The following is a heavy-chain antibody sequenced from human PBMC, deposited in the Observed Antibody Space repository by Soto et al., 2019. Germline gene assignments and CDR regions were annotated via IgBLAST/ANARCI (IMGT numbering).Heavy chain of an antibody. V-gene: IGHV3-30-3*01. J-gene: IGHJ3*02. Sequence: QVQLVESGGGVVQPGRSLRLSCAASGFTFSAYTMHWVRQPPGKGLEWVAVISYDGNNERYTDPVKGRFTVSRDNSKSTLYLQMNSLKSEDTSVYYCPRDGYSARSDVFDIWGQGTMVTVSS. CDR2: ISYDGNNE. CDR3: PRDGYSARSDVFDI. CDR1: GFTFSAYT. D-gene: IGHD1-26*01.